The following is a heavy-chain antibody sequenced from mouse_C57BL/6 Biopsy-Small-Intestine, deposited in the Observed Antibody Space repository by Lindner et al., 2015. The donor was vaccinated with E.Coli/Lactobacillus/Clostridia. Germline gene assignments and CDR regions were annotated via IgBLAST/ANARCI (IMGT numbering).Heavy chain of an antibody. D-gene: IGHD1-1*01. J-gene: IGHJ2*01. Sequence: VQLQESGAELMKPGASVKLSCKPTGYTLTDYWIEWVKQRPGHGLEWIGEILSGSGSTKYNEKFKGKATFTADRSSSTAYMQLSSLTYEDSAVYYCARDYYGWDYWGRGTTLTVSS. CDR2: ILSGSGST. V-gene: IGHV1-9*01. CDR3: ARDYYGWDY. CDR1: GYTLTDYW.